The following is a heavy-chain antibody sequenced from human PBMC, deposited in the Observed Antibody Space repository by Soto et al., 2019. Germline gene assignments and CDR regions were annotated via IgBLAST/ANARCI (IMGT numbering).Heavy chain of an antibody. CDR1: GGTFNTYA. V-gene: IGHV1-69*19. D-gene: IGHD3-10*01. J-gene: IGHJ4*02. Sequence: QVQLVQSGAEMKKPGSSVKVSCQSSGGTFNTYAMNWVRQAPGQGPEWMGDISPMFGAANYAPKFQGRVTIPADDSTGTPYMQLSSLTSEDTALYFCAREVQVHTPAFVYWGQGTLVSVSS. CDR3: AREVQVHTPAFVY. CDR2: ISPMFGAA.